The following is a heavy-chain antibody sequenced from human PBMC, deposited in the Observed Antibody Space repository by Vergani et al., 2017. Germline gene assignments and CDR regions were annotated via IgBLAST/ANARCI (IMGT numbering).Heavy chain of an antibody. Sequence: QVQLQESGPGLVKPSQTLSLTCTVSGASINNDFYYWHWIRQPAGKGLEWIGRIYVSGITDYNSSLQSRVSMSVDTSKNQFSLTLTSVTAADTAVYYCARDNKQLRPRAFDLWVQGTIVAVSS. CDR3: ARDNKQLRPRAFDL. J-gene: IGHJ3*01. CDR1: GASINNDFYY. D-gene: IGHD6-6*01. V-gene: IGHV4-61*02. CDR2: IYVSGIT.